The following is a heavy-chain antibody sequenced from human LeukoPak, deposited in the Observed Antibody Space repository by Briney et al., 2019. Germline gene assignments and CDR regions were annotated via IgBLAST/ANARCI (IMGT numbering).Heavy chain of an antibody. D-gene: IGHD1-26*01. V-gene: IGHV4-39*01. CDR3: ARHAYSGSYYFDY. CDR2: IYYSGDT. Sequence: SETLSLTCTVSGGSIRGRSYYWGWIRQPPGKGLEWIGSIYYSGDTYYNPSLKSRVNISVDTSKNQFSLKLSSVTAADTAVYYSARHAYSGSYYFDYWGQGTLVTVSS. J-gene: IGHJ4*02. CDR1: GGSIRGRSYY.